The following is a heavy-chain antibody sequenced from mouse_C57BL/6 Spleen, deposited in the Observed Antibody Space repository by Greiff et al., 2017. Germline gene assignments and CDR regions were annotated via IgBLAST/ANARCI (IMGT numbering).Heavy chain of an antibody. CDR3: ARQRLYDYDGD. CDR2: ISSGGSYT. CDR1: GFTFSSYG. V-gene: IGHV5-6*02. Sequence: DVKLVESGGDLVKPGGSLKLSCAASGFTFSSYGMSWVRQTPDKRLEWVATISSGGSYTYYPDSVKGRFTISRDNAKNTLYLQMSSLKSEETAMYYCARQRLYDYDGDWGQGTLVTVSA. J-gene: IGHJ3*01. D-gene: IGHD2-4*01.